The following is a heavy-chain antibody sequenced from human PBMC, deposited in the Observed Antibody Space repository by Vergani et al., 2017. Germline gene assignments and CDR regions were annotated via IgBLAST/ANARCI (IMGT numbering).Heavy chain of an antibody. CDR2: IYYSENK. J-gene: IGHJ5*02. V-gene: IGHV4-39*01. D-gene: IGHD3-22*01. Sequence: QVQLQESGPGLVKPSETLSLTCTVSGGSITYGAFYWGWIRQSPGKGLERIGSIYYSENKFYNPSLESRVTLSIDTTKNQFSLKLKSVTAADTAVYYCARCFRDEGMIYGGTVENWFDPWGQGTLVTVSS. CDR1: GGSITYGAFY. CDR3: ARCFRDEGMIYGGTVENWFDP.